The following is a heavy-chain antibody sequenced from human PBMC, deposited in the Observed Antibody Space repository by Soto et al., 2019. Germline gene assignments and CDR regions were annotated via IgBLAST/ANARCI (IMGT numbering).Heavy chain of an antibody. J-gene: IGHJ4*02. V-gene: IGHV3-33*01. CDR3: ATDNSGYDAY. Sequence: QVQLVESGGGVVQPGRSLRLSCAASGFTFSSYGMHWVRQAPGKGLEWVAVIWYDGSNKYYADSVKGRFTISRDNSKNTLYLQMNSLRAEDTAVYYCATDNSGYDAYWGQGTLVTVSS. D-gene: IGHD5-12*01. CDR2: IWYDGSNK. CDR1: GFTFSSYG.